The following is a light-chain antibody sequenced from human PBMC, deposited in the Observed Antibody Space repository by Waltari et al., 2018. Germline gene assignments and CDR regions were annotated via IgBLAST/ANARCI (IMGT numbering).Light chain of an antibody. CDR2: GAS. V-gene: IGKV3-15*01. J-gene: IGKJ1*01. CDR1: QSVITN. CDR3: QQYHNWPRV. Sequence: EIVMTQSPATLSVSPGERATLSCKASQSVITNLAWYQQKPGQPPRLLIYGASARATGIPDRFSGSGFGTEFTLAINSLQSEDSAIYYCQQYHNWPRVFGQGTKVEIK.